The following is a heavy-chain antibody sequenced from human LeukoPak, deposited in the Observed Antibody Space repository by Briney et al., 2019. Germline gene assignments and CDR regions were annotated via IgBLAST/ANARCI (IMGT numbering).Heavy chain of an antibody. V-gene: IGHV4-39*07. CDR3: ARSADIVVVTAIYYFDY. CDR1: GGSISSSTYY. D-gene: IGHD2-21*02. CDR2: IYYSGST. J-gene: IGHJ4*02. Sequence: PSETLSLTCTVSGGSISSSTYYWGWIRQPPGKGLEWIGSIYYSGSTYYNPSLKSRVTISVDTSKNQFSLKLSSVTAADTAVYYCARSADIVVVTAIYYFDYWGQGTLVTVSS.